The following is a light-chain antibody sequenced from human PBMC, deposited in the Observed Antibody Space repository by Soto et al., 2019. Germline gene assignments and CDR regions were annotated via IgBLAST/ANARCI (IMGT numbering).Light chain of an antibody. CDR1: QAIHSY. V-gene: IGKV1-39*01. J-gene: IGKJ3*01. CDR3: QQRET. CDR2: ATS. Sequence: DIQMTQSPSSLSASVGDRVTITCRASQAIHSYLNWYQQKPGKAPNLLIFATSTLQSGVPSRFSGSGSGTDFTLTISSLQPEDFATCYCQQRETFGPGTKVDIK.